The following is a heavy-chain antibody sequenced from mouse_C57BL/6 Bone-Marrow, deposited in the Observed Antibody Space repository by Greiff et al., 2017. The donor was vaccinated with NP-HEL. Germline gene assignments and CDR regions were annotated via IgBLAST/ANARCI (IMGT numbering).Heavy chain of an antibody. D-gene: IGHD2-4*01. J-gene: IGHJ4*01. CDR2: IDPSDSAT. Sequence: VQLQQPGAELVRPGSSVKLSCKASGYTFTSYWMHWVKQRPIQGLEWIGNIDPSDSATHYNQKFKDMATLTVDNSSSTAYMQLSSLTSEDSAVYYCARGSLYYDYDGRVAMEDWGQGTSVTVSS. V-gene: IGHV1-52*01. CDR3: ARGSLYYDYDGRVAMED. CDR1: GYTFTSYW.